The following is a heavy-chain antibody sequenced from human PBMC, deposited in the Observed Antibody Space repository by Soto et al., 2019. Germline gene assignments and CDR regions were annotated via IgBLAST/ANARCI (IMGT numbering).Heavy chain of an antibody. CDR1: GGSISSSSYY. CDR3: ARHSYFDY. Sequence: SETLSLTCTVSGGSISSSSYYWGWIRQPPGKGLEWIGSIYYSGSTYYNPSLKSRVTISVDTSKNQFSLNLSSVTAADTAVYYCARHSYFDYWGQGTLVTVSS. V-gene: IGHV4-39*01. J-gene: IGHJ4*02. CDR2: IYYSGST.